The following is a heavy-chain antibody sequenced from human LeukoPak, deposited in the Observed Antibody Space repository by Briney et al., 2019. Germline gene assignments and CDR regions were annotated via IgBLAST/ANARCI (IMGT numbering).Heavy chain of an antibody. V-gene: IGHV3-23*01. Sequence: PGGSLRLSCAASGFTFSSYAMSWVRQAPGKGLEWVSAISGSGGSTYYADSVKGRFTISRDNSKNTLYLQTNSLRAEDTAVYYCAKVLIAAIYWFDYWGQGTLVTVSS. CDR1: GFTFSSYA. CDR2: ISGSGGST. CDR3: AKVLIAAIYWFDY. J-gene: IGHJ4*02. D-gene: IGHD6-25*01.